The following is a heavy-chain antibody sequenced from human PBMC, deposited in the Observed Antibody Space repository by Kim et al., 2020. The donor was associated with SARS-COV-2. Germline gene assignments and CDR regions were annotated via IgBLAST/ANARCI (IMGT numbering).Heavy chain of an antibody. CDR1: GGSISSYY. Sequence: SETLSLTCTVSGGSISSYYWSWIRQPPGKGLEWSGYIYYSGSTNYNPSLKSRVTISVDTSKNQFSLKLSSVTAADTAVYYCARVEGVGATTPFDYWGQGTLVTVSS. V-gene: IGHV4-59*13. CDR2: IYYSGST. CDR3: ARVEGVGATTPFDY. D-gene: IGHD1-26*01. J-gene: IGHJ4*02.